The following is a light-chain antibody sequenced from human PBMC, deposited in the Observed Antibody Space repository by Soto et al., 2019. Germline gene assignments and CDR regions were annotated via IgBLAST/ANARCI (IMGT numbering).Light chain of an antibody. CDR2: GAS. V-gene: IGKV3-20*01. J-gene: IGKJ5*01. CDR3: QQYGSPPPIP. Sequence: EIVLTQSPGTLSLSPGERANLSCRASQFFSSCFLACSQKKPGRAPSLLILGASSGAPGIPVSLIGSCFGTVFTLTISRLEPEDFAVYYCQQYGSPPPIPFGKGTRREIK. CDR1: QFFSSCF.